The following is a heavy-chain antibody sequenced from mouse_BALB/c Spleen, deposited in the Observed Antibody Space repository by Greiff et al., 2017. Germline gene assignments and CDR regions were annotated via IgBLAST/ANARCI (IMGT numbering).Heavy chain of an antibody. J-gene: IGHJ4*01. CDR3: TRPRKGDAMDY. CDR1: GFTFSNYC. V-gene: IGHV6-6*02. Sequence: EVKLLESGGGLVQPGGSMKLSCVASGFTFSNYCMNWVRQSPEKGLEWVAEIRMKSNNYATHYAESVKGRFTISRDDSKSSVYLQMNNLRAEDTGIYYCTRPRKGDAMDYWGQGTSVTVSS. D-gene: IGHD3-3*01. CDR2: IRMKSNNYAT.